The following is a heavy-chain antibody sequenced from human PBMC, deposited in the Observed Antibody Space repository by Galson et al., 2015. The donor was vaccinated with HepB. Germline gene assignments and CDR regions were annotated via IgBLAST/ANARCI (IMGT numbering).Heavy chain of an antibody. CDR3: AMTLRVYYYGMDV. J-gene: IGHJ6*02. CDR2: ISSDSKTI. V-gene: IGHV3-48*04. D-gene: IGHD3-16*01. CDR1: EFIFSRYS. Sequence: SLRLSCAGSEFIFSRYSMNWVRQAPGKGPEWLAFISSDSKTIYYAGSVRGQFTISRDNAKNSLYLQMNNLRAEDTAVYYCAMTLRVYYYGMDVWGQGTTVSVSS.